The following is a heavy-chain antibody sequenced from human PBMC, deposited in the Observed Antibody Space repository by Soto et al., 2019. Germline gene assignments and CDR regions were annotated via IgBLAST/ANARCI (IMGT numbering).Heavy chain of an antibody. J-gene: IGHJ4*02. CDR2: ISASGGST. D-gene: IGHD2-21*02. V-gene: IGHV3-23*01. CDR1: GFSITSFA. Sequence: VGSLRLSCVASGFSITSFAMSWVRQAPGKGLEWASAISASGGSTYADSVKGRFTISRDNSKNTLYLQMNSLRAEDTAVYYCAKEGDSGPFDYWGQGTLVTVSS. CDR3: AKEGDSGPFDY.